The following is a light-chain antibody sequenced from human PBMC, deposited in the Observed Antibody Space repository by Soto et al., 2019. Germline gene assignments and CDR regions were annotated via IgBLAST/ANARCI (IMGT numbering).Light chain of an antibody. J-gene: IGKJ4*01. CDR3: MQALQLPLT. CDR2: LGS. Sequence: DVVMTQSPLSLPVTPGEPASISCRSSQSLLHSNGYNYLDWYLQKPGQSPQLLIYLGSNRASGVPDRLSGSGSVTDFTLNISRVEAEDVGVYYCMQALQLPLTFGGGTNVQI. V-gene: IGKV2-28*01. CDR1: QSLLHSNGYNY.